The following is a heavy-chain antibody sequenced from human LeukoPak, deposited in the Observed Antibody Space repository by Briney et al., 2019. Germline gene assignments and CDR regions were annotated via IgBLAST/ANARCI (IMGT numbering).Heavy chain of an antibody. CDR2: IYYSGYT. CDR3: ARGLGFYDYVWGSHRYTPYYFDY. D-gene: IGHD3-16*02. Sequence: SEALSLTCIVSGGSISSYYWNWIRQPPGKGLEWIGYIYYSGYTNYNPSLKSRVTISVDTSKNQFSLKLSSVTAADTAVYYCARGLGFYDYVWGSHRYTPYYFDYWGQGTLVTVSS. V-gene: IGHV4-59*01. CDR1: GGSISSYY. J-gene: IGHJ4*02.